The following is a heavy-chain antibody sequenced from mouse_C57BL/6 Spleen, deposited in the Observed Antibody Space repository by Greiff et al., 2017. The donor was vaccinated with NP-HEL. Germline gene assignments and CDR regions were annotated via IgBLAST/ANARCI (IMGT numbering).Heavy chain of an antibody. D-gene: IGHD6-1*01. Sequence: QVQLKQPGAELVKPGASVKLSCKASGYTFTSYWMHWVKQRPGQGLEWIGMIHPNSGSTNYNEKFKSKATLTVDKSSSTAYMQLSSLTSEDSAVYYCARGGHVGFAYWGQGTLVTVSA. CDR1: GYTFTSYW. V-gene: IGHV1-64*01. J-gene: IGHJ3*01. CDR2: IHPNSGST. CDR3: ARGGHVGFAY.